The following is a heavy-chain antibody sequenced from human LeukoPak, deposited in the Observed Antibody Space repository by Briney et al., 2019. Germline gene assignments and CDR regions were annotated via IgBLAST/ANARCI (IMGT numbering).Heavy chain of an antibody. Sequence: GGSLRLSCAASGFTFSSYAMSWVRQAPGKGLEWVSAISGSGGSTYYADSVKGRFTISRDISKNTLYLLMNSLRAEDTAVYYCARYYGLNWFDPWGQGTLVTVSS. V-gene: IGHV3-23*01. CDR2: ISGSGGST. J-gene: IGHJ5*02. CDR3: ARYYGLNWFDP. CDR1: GFTFSSYA. D-gene: IGHD3-3*01.